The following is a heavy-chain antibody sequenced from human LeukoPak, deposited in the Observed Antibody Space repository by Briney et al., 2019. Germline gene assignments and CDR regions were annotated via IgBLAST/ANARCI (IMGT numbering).Heavy chain of an antibody. CDR3: ARDGDGYNLPYYFDY. Sequence: SVKVSCKASGGTFSSYAISWVRQAPGQGLEWMGRIIPIFGTANYAQKFQGRVTITTDESTGTAYMELSSLRSEDTAVYYCARDGDGYNLPYYFDYWGQGTLVTVSS. J-gene: IGHJ4*02. CDR1: GGTFSSYA. CDR2: IIPIFGTA. D-gene: IGHD5-24*01. V-gene: IGHV1-69*05.